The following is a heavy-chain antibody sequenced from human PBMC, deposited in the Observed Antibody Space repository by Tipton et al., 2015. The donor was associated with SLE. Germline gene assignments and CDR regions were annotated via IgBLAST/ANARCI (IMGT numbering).Heavy chain of an antibody. CDR2: IYYSGCT. CDR3: ARGVYDYIWGSYRRVAFDI. D-gene: IGHD3-16*02. Sequence: TLSLTCTVSGGSISSHYWGWIRQPPGKGLEWIGYIYYSGCTNYNPSLKSRVTISVDTSKNQFSLKLSSVTAADTAVYYFARGVYDYIWGSYRRVAFDIWGQGTMVTVSS. CDR1: GGSISSHY. J-gene: IGHJ3*02. V-gene: IGHV4-59*11.